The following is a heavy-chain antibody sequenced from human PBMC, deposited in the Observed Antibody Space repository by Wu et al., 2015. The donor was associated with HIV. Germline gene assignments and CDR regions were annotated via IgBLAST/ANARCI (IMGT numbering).Heavy chain of an antibody. J-gene: IGHJ4*02. Sequence: QVQLVQSGAEVKKPGAAMKLSCQTSGYMFAGFFIHWVRQAPGQGLEWMGWMNPHSGATNYARKFQGRVTMTSDTSINTAYMEMRNLRSDDTAIYYCAXDQGTPTSGWSGFYFDSVGQGTLVAVSS. V-gene: IGHV1-2*02. CDR2: MNPHSGAT. D-gene: IGHD6-19*01. CDR3: AXDQGTPTSGWSGFYFDS. CDR1: GYMFAGFF.